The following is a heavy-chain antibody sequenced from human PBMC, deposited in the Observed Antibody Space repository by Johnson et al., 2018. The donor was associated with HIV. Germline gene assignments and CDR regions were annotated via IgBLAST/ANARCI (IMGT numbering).Heavy chain of an antibody. CDR1: GFTFSSYG. CDR2: IWYDGSNK. J-gene: IGHJ3*02. Sequence: QVQLVESGGGVVQPGRSLRLSCAASGFTFSSYGMHWVRQAPGKGLEWVAVIWYDGSNKYYADSLMGRFTISRDNSKNSLYLQMNSLRAEDTAVYYCARAVGAGGIWGQGTMVTVSS. V-gene: IGHV3-33*01. D-gene: IGHD1-26*01. CDR3: ARAVGAGGI.